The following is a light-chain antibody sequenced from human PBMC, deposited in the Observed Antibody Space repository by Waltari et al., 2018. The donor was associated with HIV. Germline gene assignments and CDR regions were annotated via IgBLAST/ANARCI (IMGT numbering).Light chain of an antibody. CDR1: KIERNT. CDR2: DDS. J-gene: IGLJ1*01. CDR3: HVWESSSDEHV. V-gene: IGLV3-21*02. Sequence: SYVLTQPASVSVAPGQTATVTCGGDKIERNTVQWYQQKAGKAPVLVLYDDSNRPSGITERFSGSNFGNSATLTITRVEAGDEADYYCHVWESSSDEHVFGTGTKVTV.